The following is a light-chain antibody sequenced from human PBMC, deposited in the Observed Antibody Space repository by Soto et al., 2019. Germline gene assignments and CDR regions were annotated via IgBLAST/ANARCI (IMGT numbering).Light chain of an antibody. CDR2: DAS. CDR3: QQYGSSPA. CDR1: QSVSSGY. J-gene: IGKJ4*01. V-gene: IGKV3-20*01. Sequence: EIVLTQSPGTLSLSPGERATLSCRASQSVSSGYLAWYQHKPGQAPRLLIYDASSRATGIPDRFSGSGSGTDFTLTISRLEPEYFAVYYCQQYGSSPAFGGGTKVEIK.